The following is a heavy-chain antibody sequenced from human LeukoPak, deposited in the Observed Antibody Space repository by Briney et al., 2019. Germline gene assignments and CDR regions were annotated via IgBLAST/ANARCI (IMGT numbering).Heavy chain of an antibody. D-gene: IGHD1-26*01. CDR3: ARVTNGASMNVYFDY. V-gene: IGHV4-39*07. J-gene: IGHJ4*02. CDR1: GGSISSSSYY. Sequence: PSETLSLTCTVSGGSISSSSYYWGWIRQPPGKGLEWIGSIYYSGSTYYNPSLKSRVTISVDTTKSQFSLKLSSVTAADTAVYYCARVTNGASMNVYFDYWGQGTLVTVSS. CDR2: IYYSGST.